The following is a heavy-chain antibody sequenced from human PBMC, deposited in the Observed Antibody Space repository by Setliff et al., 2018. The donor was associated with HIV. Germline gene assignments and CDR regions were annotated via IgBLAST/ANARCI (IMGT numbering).Heavy chain of an antibody. CDR2: IYYSGST. V-gene: IGHV4-59*08. D-gene: IGHD5-18*01. Sequence: SETLSLTCTVSGGSISSYYWSWIRQPPGKGLEWIGYIYYSGSTNYNASLQSRVTISVDKSKNQFSLKLSSVTAADTAVYYCARGGYGYGYPIDAFDIWGQGRMVTVSS. J-gene: IGHJ3*02. CDR1: GGSISSYY. CDR3: ARGGYGYGYPIDAFDI.